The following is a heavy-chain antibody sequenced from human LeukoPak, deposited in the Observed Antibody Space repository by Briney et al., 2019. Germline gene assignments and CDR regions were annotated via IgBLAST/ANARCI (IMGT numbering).Heavy chain of an antibody. D-gene: IGHD3-22*01. CDR2: INPSGGST. J-gene: IGHJ6*02. V-gene: IGHV1-46*01. Sequence: ASVKVSCKASGYTFTSYYMHWVRQAPGQGLEWMGIINPSGGSTSHAQKFQGRVTMTRDTSTSTVYMELSSLRSEDTAVYYCAREDYDSSGYSADYYYGMDVWGQGTTVTVSS. CDR3: AREDYDSSGYSADYYYGMDV. CDR1: GYTFTSYY.